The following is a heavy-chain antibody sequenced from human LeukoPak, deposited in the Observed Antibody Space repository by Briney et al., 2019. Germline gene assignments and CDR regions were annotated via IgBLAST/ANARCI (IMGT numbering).Heavy chain of an antibody. CDR1: GGSFSGYH. CDR2: INHSGST. D-gene: IGHD4-17*01. V-gene: IGHV4-34*01. J-gene: IGHJ4*02. CDR3: ARGGYYGDYLFDY. Sequence: PSETLSLTCAVYGGSFSGYHWSWIRQPPGKGLEWIGDINHSGSTNYNPSLKSQVTISVDTSKNQFSLKLSSVTAADTAVYYCARGGYYGDYLFDYWGQGTLVTVSS.